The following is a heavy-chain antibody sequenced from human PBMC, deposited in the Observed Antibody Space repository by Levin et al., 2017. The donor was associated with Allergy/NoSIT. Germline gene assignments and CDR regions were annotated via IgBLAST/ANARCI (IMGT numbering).Heavy chain of an antibody. CDR3: ARMYSSSWYETYFDY. D-gene: IGHD6-13*01. V-gene: IGHV1-18*01. CDR1: GYTFTSYG. CDR2: ISAYNGNT. Sequence: ASVKVSCKASGYTFTSYGISWVRQAPGQGLEWMGWISAYNGNTNYAQKLQGRVTMTTDTSTSTAYMELRSLRSDDTAVYYCARMYSSSWYETYFDYWGQGTLVTVSS. J-gene: IGHJ4*02.